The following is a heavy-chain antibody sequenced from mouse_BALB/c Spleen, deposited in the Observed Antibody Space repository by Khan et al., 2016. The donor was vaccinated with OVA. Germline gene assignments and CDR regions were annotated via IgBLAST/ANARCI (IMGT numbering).Heavy chain of an antibody. Sequence: EVQLQESGPSLVKPSQTLSLTCSVTGDSITSGYWSWIRKFPGNKLEYMGYMIYSGNTYYNPSLKSRISITRHTSTNKYYLQLNSVTTEDTATYYCARSTYRDAFAYWGQGTLVTVSA. CDR2: MIYSGNT. CDR1: GDSITSGY. J-gene: IGHJ3*01. V-gene: IGHV3-8*02. CDR3: ARSTYRDAFAY. D-gene: IGHD2-14*01.